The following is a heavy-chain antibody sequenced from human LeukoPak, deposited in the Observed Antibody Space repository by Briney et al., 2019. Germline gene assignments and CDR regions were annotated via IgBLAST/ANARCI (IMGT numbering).Heavy chain of an antibody. CDR1: GFTFSSYA. D-gene: IGHD1-26*01. Sequence: GGSLRLSCAASGFTFSSYAMSWVRQAPGKGLEWVSAISGSGGSTYYADSVKGRFTISTDNSKNTLYLQMNSLRAEDTAVYYCAKEGARVGATTWYDYWGQGTLVTVSS. V-gene: IGHV3-23*01. CDR3: AKEGARVGATTWYDY. J-gene: IGHJ4*02. CDR2: ISGSGGST.